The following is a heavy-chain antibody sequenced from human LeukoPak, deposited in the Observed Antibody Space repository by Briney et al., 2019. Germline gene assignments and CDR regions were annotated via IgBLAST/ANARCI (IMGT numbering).Heavy chain of an antibody. J-gene: IGHJ4*02. CDR1: GFTFSSYG. CDR3: AKDPDSSGWYGFDY. D-gene: IGHD6-19*01. V-gene: IGHV3-30*02. Sequence: GGSLSLSCAASGFTFSSYGMHWVRQAPGKGLEWVAFIRYDGSNKYYADSVKGRFTISRDNSKNTLYLQMNSLRAEDTAVYYCAKDPDSSGWYGFDYWGQGTLVTVSS. CDR2: IRYDGSNK.